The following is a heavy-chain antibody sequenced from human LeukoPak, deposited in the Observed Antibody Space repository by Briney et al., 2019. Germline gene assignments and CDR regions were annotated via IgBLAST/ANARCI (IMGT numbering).Heavy chain of an antibody. CDR1: GFTFSSYW. D-gene: IGHD6-19*01. Sequence: GGSLRLSCAASGFTFSSYWMHWVRQAPGKGLVWVSRINSDGSSTIYADSVKGRFTISRDNAKNTLYLQMNSLRAEDTAVYYCARGGIAVAGYFDYWGQGTLVTVSS. CDR2: INSDGSST. J-gene: IGHJ4*02. CDR3: ARGGIAVAGYFDY. V-gene: IGHV3-74*01.